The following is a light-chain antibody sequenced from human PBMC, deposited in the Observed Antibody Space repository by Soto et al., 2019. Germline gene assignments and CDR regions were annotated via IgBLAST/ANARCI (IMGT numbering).Light chain of an antibody. J-gene: IGKJ2*01. V-gene: IGKV3-11*01. CDR2: AAS. CDR3: QQRSRWPRDT. CDR1: QNVGHN. Sequence: EVVLTQSPATLSLSPGESATLSCRASQNVGHNLAWYQQTPGQAPRLLIYAASDRATGIPARFRGSGSDTDFTLTITSVEPEDFAVYYCQQRSRWPRDTFGQGTNLQIK.